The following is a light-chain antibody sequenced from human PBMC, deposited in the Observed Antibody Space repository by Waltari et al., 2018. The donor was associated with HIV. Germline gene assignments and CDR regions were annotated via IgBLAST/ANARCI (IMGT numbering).Light chain of an antibody. V-gene: IGLV1-51*01. J-gene: IGLJ2*01. Sequence: QSVLTTPPSVSAAPGQKVTISCSGSSSNIGNNYVSWYQQLPGTAPKLLIYDNDKRPSGSPDRFSCSKSGTSATLGITGLQTGDEADYYCGTWDSSLSAGGVFGGGTKLTVL. CDR2: DND. CDR3: GTWDSSLSAGGV. CDR1: SSNIGNNY.